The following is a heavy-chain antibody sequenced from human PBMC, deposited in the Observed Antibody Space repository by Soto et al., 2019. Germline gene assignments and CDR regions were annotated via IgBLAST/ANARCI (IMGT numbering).Heavy chain of an antibody. Sequence: SVKVSCKASGGTFSSYAISWVRQAPGQGLEWMGGIIPIFGTANYAQKFQGRVTITADESTSTAYMELSSLRPEDTAVYYCARDIVVVVAATPNSNYYYYGMDVWGQGTTVTVSS. D-gene: IGHD2-15*01. V-gene: IGHV1-69*13. J-gene: IGHJ6*02. CDR3: ARDIVVVVAATPNSNYYYYGMDV. CDR2: IIPIFGTA. CDR1: GGTFSSYA.